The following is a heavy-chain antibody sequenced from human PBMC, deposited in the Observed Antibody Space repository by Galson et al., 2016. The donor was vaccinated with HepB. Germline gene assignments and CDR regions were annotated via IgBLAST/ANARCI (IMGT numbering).Heavy chain of an antibody. Sequence: SVKVSCKASGYTFTTYGISWVRQAPGQGLEWMGLITTVTGNTNYAQKFQGRVTMTTDTSTNTAYMELRSLRSDDTAVYYCARARDYYFYSMDVWGQGTTVTVSS. CDR3: ARARDYYFYSMDV. CDR2: ITTVTGNT. CDR1: GYTFTTYG. V-gene: IGHV1-18*01. J-gene: IGHJ6*02.